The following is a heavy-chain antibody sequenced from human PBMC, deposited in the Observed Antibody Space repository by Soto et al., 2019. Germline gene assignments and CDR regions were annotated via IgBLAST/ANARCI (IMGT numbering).Heavy chain of an antibody. CDR3: ARSPSSSWYGGGAFDI. CDR1: GGSTSSSNW. Sequence: QVQLQESGPGLVKPSGTLSLTCTVSGGSTSSSNWWSWVRQPPGKGLEWIGEICHSGSTNYNPSLHSRVTISVDKAENQFSLKMRSVTAADTAVYYCARSPSSSWYGGGAFDIWGQGTMVTVSS. J-gene: IGHJ3*02. V-gene: IGHV4-4*02. D-gene: IGHD6-13*01. CDR2: ICHSGST.